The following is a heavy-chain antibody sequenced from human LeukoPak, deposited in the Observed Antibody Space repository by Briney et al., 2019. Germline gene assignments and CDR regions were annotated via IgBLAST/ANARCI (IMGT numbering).Heavy chain of an antibody. D-gene: IGHD2-2*01. CDR2: INKDGSEK. J-gene: IGHJ3*02. Sequence: AGSLRLSCTASGFTFRNYWMNWVRQAPGKGLEWVANINKDGSEKNYVDSVKGRFTTSRDNARNSLSLQMNSLRSEDTAVYYCAKLWSTSRGAFDIWGQGTMVTVSS. CDR3: AKLWSTSRGAFDI. CDR1: GFTFRNYW. V-gene: IGHV3-7*02.